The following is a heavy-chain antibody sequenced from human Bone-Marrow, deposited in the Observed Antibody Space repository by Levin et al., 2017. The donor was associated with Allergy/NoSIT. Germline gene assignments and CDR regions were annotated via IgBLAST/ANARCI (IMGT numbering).Heavy chain of an antibody. Sequence: GASVKVSCKASGYTFTSYGISWVRQAPGQGLEWMGWISAYNGNTNYAQKLQGRVTMTTDTSTSTAYMELRSLRSDDTAVYYCARGEVVVGATTSFDYWGQGTLVTVSS. CDR1: GYTFTSYG. V-gene: IGHV1-18*01. CDR2: ISAYNGNT. D-gene: IGHD1-26*01. J-gene: IGHJ4*02. CDR3: ARGEVVVGATTSFDY.